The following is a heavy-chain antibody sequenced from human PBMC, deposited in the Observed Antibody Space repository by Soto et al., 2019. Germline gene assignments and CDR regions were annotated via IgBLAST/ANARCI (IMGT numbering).Heavy chain of an antibody. V-gene: IGHV5-51*01. CDR1: GYIFANDW. D-gene: IGHD6-6*01. CDR3: ARRVAAHPYFDF. CDR2: IFPGDSDT. Sequence: LGESLKISCKGSGYIFANDWIAWVRQMPGKGLEWMGIIFPGDSDTRYSPSSQGQVTISADKSINTAYLQWSSLKASDTAVYYCARRVAAHPYFDFWGQGALVTVSS. J-gene: IGHJ4*02.